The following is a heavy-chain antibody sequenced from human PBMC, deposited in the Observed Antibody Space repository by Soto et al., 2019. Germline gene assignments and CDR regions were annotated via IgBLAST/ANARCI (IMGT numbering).Heavy chain of an antibody. V-gene: IGHV1-18*01. CDR2: ISAYNGNT. D-gene: IGHD3-16*01. CDR3: ARDAQGVFLHY. CDR1: GYTFTRYG. J-gene: IGHJ4*02. Sequence: QVQLVQSGAEVKKPGASVKVSCKASGYTFTRYGISWERQAPGQGLEWMGWISAYNGNTNYAQKLQGRVTMTRDTSTSTAYMELRILRSDDTAVYYCARDAQGVFLHYWGQGTLVTVSS.